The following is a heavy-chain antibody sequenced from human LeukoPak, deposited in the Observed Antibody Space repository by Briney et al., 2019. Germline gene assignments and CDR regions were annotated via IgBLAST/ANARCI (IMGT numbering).Heavy chain of an antibody. D-gene: IGHD3-10*01. V-gene: IGHV4-59*01. CDR1: GGSISSYY. J-gene: IGHJ4*02. CDR2: IYYSGST. Sequence: PSETRSLTCTVSGGSISSYYWSWIRQPPGKGLEWIGYIYYSGSTNYNPSLKSRVTISVDTSKNQFSLKLSSVTAADTAVYYCARASPFGEFDYWGQGTLVTVSS. CDR3: ARASPFGEFDY.